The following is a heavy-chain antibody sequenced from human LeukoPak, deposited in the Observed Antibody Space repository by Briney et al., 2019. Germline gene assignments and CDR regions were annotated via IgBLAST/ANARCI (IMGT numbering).Heavy chain of an antibody. V-gene: IGHV3-30-3*01. CDR2: ISYDGSNK. J-gene: IGHJ4*02. CDR1: GFTFSSYA. D-gene: IGHD4-23*01. CDR3: ARSTTVVTQGDY. Sequence: GGSLRLSCAASGFTFSSYAMHWVRQAPGKGLEWVAVISYDGSNKYYADSVKGRFTISRDNSKNTLYLQMNSLRAEDTAVYYCARSTTVVTQGDYWGQGTLVTVSS.